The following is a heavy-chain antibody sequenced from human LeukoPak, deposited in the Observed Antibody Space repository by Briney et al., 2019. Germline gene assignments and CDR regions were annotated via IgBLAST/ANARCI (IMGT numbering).Heavy chain of an antibody. Sequence: PGGSLRLSCAASGFTFSSYSMNWVRQAPGKGLEWVSSISSSSSYIYYADSVKGRFTISRDNAKNSLYLQMNSLRAEDTAVYYCASAIKVGATTLDQIWGQGTMVTVSS. CDR3: ASAIKVGATTLDQI. V-gene: IGHV3-21*01. D-gene: IGHD1-26*01. CDR2: ISSSSSYI. J-gene: IGHJ3*02. CDR1: GFTFSSYS.